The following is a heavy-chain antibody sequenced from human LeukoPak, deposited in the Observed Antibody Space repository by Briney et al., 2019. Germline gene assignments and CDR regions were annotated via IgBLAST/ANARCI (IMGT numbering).Heavy chain of an antibody. J-gene: IGHJ6*02. Sequence: SETLSLTCTVSGDSIRNYFWSWIRQPPGKGLEWIGYIYYSGSTNYNPSFKSRVTISADTSQNQFSLRLTSLTPADTAVYYCATSRRNYYGLDVWGQGTAVTVSS. CDR1: GDSIRNYF. D-gene: IGHD6-13*01. V-gene: IGHV4-59*01. CDR2: IYYSGST. CDR3: ATSRRNYYGLDV.